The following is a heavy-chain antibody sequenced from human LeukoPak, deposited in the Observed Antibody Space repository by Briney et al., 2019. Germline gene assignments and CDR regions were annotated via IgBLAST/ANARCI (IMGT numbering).Heavy chain of an antibody. J-gene: IGHJ6*02. D-gene: IGHD1-20*01. V-gene: IGHV1-18*01. CDR3: ARTRLDNWNDEPYYYYGMDV. CDR1: GYTFTSYG. Sequence: ASVKVSCKASGYTFTSYGISWVRQAPGQGLEWMGWISAYNGNTNYAQKLQGRVTMTTDTSTSTAYMELRSLRSDDTAVYYCARTRLDNWNDEPYYYYGMDVWGQGTTVTVSS. CDR2: ISAYNGNT.